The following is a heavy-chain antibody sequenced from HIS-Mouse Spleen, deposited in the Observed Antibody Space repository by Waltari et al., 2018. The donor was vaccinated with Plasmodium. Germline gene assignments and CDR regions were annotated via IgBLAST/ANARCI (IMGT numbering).Heavy chain of an antibody. CDR1: GYTFTGYY. J-gene: IGHJ1*01. V-gene: IGHV1-2*02. D-gene: IGHD6-13*01. CDR2: IKPNSGGT. Sequence: QVQLVQSGAEVKKPGASVKVSCKASGYTFTGYYMHWVRQAPGQGLDWMGWIKPNSGGTNYAQKFQGRVTMTRDTSISTAYIELSRLRSDDTAVYYWARVLGYKAAAGTFVEYFQHWGQGTLVTVSS. CDR3: ARVLGYKAAAGTFVEYFQH.